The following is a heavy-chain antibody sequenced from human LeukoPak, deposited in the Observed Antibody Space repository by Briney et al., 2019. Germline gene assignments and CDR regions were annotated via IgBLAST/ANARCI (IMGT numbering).Heavy chain of an antibody. Sequence: GGSLRLSCAASGFTFSSYAMSWVRQAPGKGLEWVSGISGSGGSTYYADSVKGRFTISRDNSKNTLYLQMNSLRAEDTAVYYCARGNPGLEPITYYYYYMDVWGKGTTATVSS. CDR1: GFTFSSYA. D-gene: IGHD1-1*01. CDR2: ISGSGGST. V-gene: IGHV3-23*01. J-gene: IGHJ6*03. CDR3: ARGNPGLEPITYYYYYMDV.